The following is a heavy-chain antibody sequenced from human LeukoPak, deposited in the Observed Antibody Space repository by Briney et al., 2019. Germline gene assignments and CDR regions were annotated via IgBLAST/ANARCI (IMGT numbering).Heavy chain of an antibody. CDR3: ARGWADMDV. CDR1: GFTFSSYW. V-gene: IGHV3-74*01. D-gene: IGHD1-26*01. Sequence: PGGSLRLSCAASGFTFSSYWMHWVRQAPGKGLLWVSRINADGSITSYADSVKGRFTISRDNTKNTLYLQMNSLRAEDTAVYYCARGWADMDVWGKGTTVTASS. CDR2: INADGSIT. J-gene: IGHJ6*03.